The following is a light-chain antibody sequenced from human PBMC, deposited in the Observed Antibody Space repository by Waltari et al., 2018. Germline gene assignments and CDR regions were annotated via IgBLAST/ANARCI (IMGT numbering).Light chain of an antibody. V-gene: IGLV1-51*01. J-gene: IGLJ2*01. CDR2: DNN. CDR1: TSNIGNNY. CDR3: GTWDSSLSVVV. Sequence: QSVLTQPPSVSAAPGQKVTISCSGSTSNIGNNYVSWYQQLPGTAPKLLIYDNNKRPSGIPARFSCSKSGTSATLGITGLQTGDEADYYCGTWDSSLSVVVFGGGTKLTVL.